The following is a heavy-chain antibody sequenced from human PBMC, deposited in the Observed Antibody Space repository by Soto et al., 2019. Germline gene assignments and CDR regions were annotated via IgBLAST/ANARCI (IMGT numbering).Heavy chain of an antibody. CDR1: GDSVSSGDYY. Sequence: KPSETLSLTCSVSGDSVSSGDYYWSWIRQPPGKGLEWIGHVYFSGSTNYIPSLKSRLTMSVDTAKNQFSLKLNSGTAADTAVYYCARIPVDTYMIYWSDPWGQGTQVTVSS. V-gene: IGHV4-61*08. D-gene: IGHD3-16*01. CDR3: ARIPVDTYMIYWSDP. J-gene: IGHJ5*02. CDR2: VYFSGST.